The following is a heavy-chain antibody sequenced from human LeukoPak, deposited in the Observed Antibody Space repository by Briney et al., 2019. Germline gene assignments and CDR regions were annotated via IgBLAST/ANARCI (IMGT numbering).Heavy chain of an antibody. CDR2: IYHSEST. CDR1: GGSISSYY. Sequence: PSETLSLTCIVSGGSISSYYWSWIRQPPGKRLEWIGYIYHSESTNYNSSLKSRVTISVDTSKNQFSLKLSSVTAADTAVYYCARHAAFAEYQSHLTHFDYWGQGTLVTVSS. D-gene: IGHD2-2*01. J-gene: IGHJ4*02. CDR3: ARHAAFAEYQSHLTHFDY. V-gene: IGHV4-59*08.